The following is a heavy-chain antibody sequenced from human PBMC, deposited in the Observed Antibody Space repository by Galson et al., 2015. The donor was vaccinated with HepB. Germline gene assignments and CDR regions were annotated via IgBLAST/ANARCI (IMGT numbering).Heavy chain of an antibody. J-gene: IGHJ4*02. D-gene: IGHD6-13*01. CDR3: AKDASVLAADYYFDS. V-gene: IGHV3-30*18. CDR1: GFTSSSYG. CDR2: ISYNGNNK. Sequence: SLRLSCAASGFTSSSYGMHWVRQAPGKGLEWVAVISYNGNNKYSADSVKGRFIISRDNSQNTLYLQMNSLRLEDTAVYYCAKDASVLAADYYFDSWGQGTKVTVSS.